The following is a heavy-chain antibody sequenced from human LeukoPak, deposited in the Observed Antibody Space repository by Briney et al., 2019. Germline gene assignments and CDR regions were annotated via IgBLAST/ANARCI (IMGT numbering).Heavy chain of an antibody. V-gene: IGHV1-69*06. CDR1: GGTFSNFA. CDR3: ASSGLGGSGNYHRTWYNWFDP. D-gene: IGHD3-10*01. CDR2: IIPLFGTA. J-gene: IGHJ5*02. Sequence: ASVKVSCKASGGTFSNFAISWVRQAPGQGLEWMGGIIPLFGTANYGQKSQGRVTITADKSTSTAYMELSSLRSEDTAVYYCASSGLGGSGNYHRTWYNWFDPWGQGTLITVSS.